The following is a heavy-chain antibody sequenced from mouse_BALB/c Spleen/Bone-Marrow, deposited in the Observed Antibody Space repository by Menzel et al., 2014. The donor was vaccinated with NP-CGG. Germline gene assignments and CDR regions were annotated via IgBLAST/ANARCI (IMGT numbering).Heavy chain of an antibody. D-gene: IGHD2-3*01. CDR2: INPSSGYT. Sequence: VQLQQSGAELARPGASVKMSCRASGYTFTTYTIHWVRQRPGQGLEWIGYINPSSGYTNYIQKFNDKATLTADKSSSTAYMHLSSLTSEDSAVYYCARRDDGYVVFDYWGQGTTLTVSS. CDR3: ARRDDGYVVFDY. V-gene: IGHV1-4*01. CDR1: GYTFTTYT. J-gene: IGHJ2*01.